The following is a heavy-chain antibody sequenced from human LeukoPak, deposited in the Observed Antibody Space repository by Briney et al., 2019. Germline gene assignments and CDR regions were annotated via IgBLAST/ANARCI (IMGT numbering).Heavy chain of an antibody. V-gene: IGHV7-4-1*01. D-gene: IGHD4-11*01. CDR1: GYTFTSYA. CDR2: INTNTGNP. Sequence: ASVKVSCKASGYTFTSYAMNWVRQAPGQGLEWMGWINTNTGNPTYAQGFTGRFVFSLDTSVSTAYLQICSLKAEDIAVYYCARDYSNHYYYYGMDVWGQGTTVTVSS. CDR3: ARDYSNHYYYYGMDV. J-gene: IGHJ6*02.